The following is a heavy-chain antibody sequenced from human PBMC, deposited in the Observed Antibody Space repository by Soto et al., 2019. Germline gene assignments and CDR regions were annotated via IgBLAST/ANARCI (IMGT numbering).Heavy chain of an antibody. Sequence: QVQLQESGPGLVKPSETLSLTCTVPGGSISSYYWSWIRQPPGKGLEWIGYIDYSGSTNYNPALKSRVTISVDTSKNQCSLKLSSVTSADTAVYYCARGVEFWSGYPLDSWGQGTLVTVSS. D-gene: IGHD3-3*01. CDR1: GGSISSYY. J-gene: IGHJ4*02. CDR2: IDYSGST. V-gene: IGHV4-59*01. CDR3: ARGVEFWSGYPLDS.